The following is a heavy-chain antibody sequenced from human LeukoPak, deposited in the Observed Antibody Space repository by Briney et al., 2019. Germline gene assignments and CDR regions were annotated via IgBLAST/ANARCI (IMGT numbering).Heavy chain of an antibody. CDR1: GYTFTGYN. CDR2: INAKSGGT. J-gene: IGHJ6*03. V-gene: IGHV1-2*02. CDR3: ARADCSSTSCQVINSYYYYYMDV. Sequence: ASVKVSCKASGYTFTGYNIHWVRQAPGQGLEWMGWINAKSGGTNFAQKFQGRVTMTRDTSISTAYMELSRLRSGDTAVYYCARADCSSTSCQVINSYYYYYMDVWGKGTTVTVSS. D-gene: IGHD2-2*01.